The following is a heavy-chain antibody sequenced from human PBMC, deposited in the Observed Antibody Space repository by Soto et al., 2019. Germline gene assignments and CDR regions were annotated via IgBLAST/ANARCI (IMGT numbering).Heavy chain of an antibody. J-gene: IGHJ4*02. D-gene: IGHD6-13*01. CDR1: GYNFDSYG. CDR2: ISTYTGNT. Sequence: ASVKVSCKASGYNFDSYGISWVRQAPGEGLQWMGWISTYTGNTHYSQNFQGRLSMTTDTSTKTAYIQLRSLRTDDTAIYYCAKSNVGQQLVIWDLFFDYWGQGALVTVSS. CDR3: AKSNVGQQLVIWDLFFDY. V-gene: IGHV1-18*01.